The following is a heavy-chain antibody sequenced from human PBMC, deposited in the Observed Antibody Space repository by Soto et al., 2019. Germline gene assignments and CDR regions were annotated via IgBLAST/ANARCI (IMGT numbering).Heavy chain of an antibody. D-gene: IGHD2-21*01. CDR3: AGIGEDVYYGMDV. CDR1: GGSMRSYY. Sequence: QVQLQESGPGLVKPSETLSLTCSVSGGSMRSYYWNWLRQPAGKGLEWIGRIYSRGDTNYNPPVKSRVTMSVDTSKNEFSLRLNSVTAADTAVYYCAGIGEDVYYGMDVWGQGTTVTVSS. CDR2: IYSRGDT. J-gene: IGHJ6*02. V-gene: IGHV4-4*07.